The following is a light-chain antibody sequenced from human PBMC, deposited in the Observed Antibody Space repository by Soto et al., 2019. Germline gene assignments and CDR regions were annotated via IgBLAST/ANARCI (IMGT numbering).Light chain of an antibody. CDR3: QQRSNWPFT. Sequence: DIVLTQSPATLSLSPGERATLSCRASQSVSGYLAWYQQKPGQAPRLLIYDASNRATGIPARFSGSGSGTDFTLTISSLEPGDFAVYYCQQRSNWPFTFGPGTTVDVK. V-gene: IGKV3-11*01. CDR1: QSVSGY. J-gene: IGKJ3*01. CDR2: DAS.